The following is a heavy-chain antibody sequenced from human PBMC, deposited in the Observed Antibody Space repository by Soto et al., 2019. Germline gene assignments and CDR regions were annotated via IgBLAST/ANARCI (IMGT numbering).Heavy chain of an antibody. D-gene: IGHD6-13*01. CDR1: GGSISSGDYY. CDR3: AGTSSSWDYYYYGMDV. Sequence: SATLSLTCSVSGGSISSGDYYWSWIRQPPGKGLEWIGYIYYSGSTNYNPSLKSRVTISVDTSKNQFSLKLSSVTAADTAVYYCAGTSSSWDYYYYGMDVWGQGTTVTVSS. V-gene: IGHV4-61*08. CDR2: IYYSGST. J-gene: IGHJ6*02.